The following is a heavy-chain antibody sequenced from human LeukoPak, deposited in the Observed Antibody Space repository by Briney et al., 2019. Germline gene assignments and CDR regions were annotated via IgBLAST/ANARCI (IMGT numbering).Heavy chain of an antibody. CDR2: IYYSGST. J-gene: IGHJ4*02. Sequence: SETLSLTCTVSGGSISSYYWSWIRQPPGKGLEWIGYIYYSGSTNYNPSLKSRVTISVDTSKNQFSLKLSSVTAADTAVYYCARFAYCGGHCWYYFDYWGQGILVTVSS. CDR1: GGSISSYY. V-gene: IGHV4-59*01. CDR3: ARFAYCGGHCWYYFDY. D-gene: IGHD2-21*02.